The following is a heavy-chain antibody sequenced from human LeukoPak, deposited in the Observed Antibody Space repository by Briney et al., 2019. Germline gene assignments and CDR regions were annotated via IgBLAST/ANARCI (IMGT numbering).Heavy chain of an antibody. CDR3: ARSLRRYYYDSSGYYGNFDY. D-gene: IGHD3-22*01. V-gene: IGHV3-48*03. CDR2: ISGSGYTI. CDR1: GFTFSSYE. Sequence: GGSLRLSCAASGFTFSSYEMNWVRQAPGKGLEWVSYISGSGYTIYYADSVKGRFTISRDNGKNSLYVQMNSLRAEDTAVYYCARSLRRYYYDSSGYYGNFDYWGQGTLVTVSS. J-gene: IGHJ4*02.